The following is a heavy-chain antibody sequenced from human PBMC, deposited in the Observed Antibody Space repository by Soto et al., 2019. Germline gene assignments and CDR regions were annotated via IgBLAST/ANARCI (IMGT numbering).Heavy chain of an antibody. CDR1: GFTFSSYG. J-gene: IGHJ3*02. D-gene: IGHD3-22*01. CDR3: AKVLWDRSGYYFWGFYALDM. V-gene: IGHV3-30*18. CDR2: ISYDGSNK. Sequence: PGGSLRLSCAASGFTFSSYGMHWVRQAPGKGLEWVAVISYDGSNKYYADSVKGRFTISRDNSKNPLSLQMNSLRAEDPAVYYCAKVLWDRSGYYFWGFYALDMWGQGTMVSVSS.